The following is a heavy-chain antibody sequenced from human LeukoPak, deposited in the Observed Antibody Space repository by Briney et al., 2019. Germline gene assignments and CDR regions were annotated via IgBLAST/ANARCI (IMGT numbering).Heavy chain of an antibody. D-gene: IGHD5-18*01. Sequence: GGSLRLSCAASGFTFSSYGMHWVRQAPGKGLEWVAVISYDGSNKYYADSVKGRFTISRDNSKNTLYLQMNSLRAEDTALYYCAKGDIVDTATIDYWGQGTLVTVPS. CDR3: AKGDIVDTATIDY. CDR2: ISYDGSNK. J-gene: IGHJ4*02. CDR1: GFTFSSYG. V-gene: IGHV3-30*18.